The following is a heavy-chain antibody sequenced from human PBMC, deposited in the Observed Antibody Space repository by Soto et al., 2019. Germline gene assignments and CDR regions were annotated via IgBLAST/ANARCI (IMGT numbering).Heavy chain of an antibody. D-gene: IGHD6-19*01. V-gene: IGHV1-69*01. J-gene: IGHJ4*02. CDR2: IIPIFGTA. Sequence: QVQLVQSGAEVKKPGSSVKVSCKASGGTFSSYAISWVRQSPGQGLEWMGGIIPIFGTANYAQKFQGRVTLTADESTGTAYMEARSLRADDTAVYYCARAGREAEAPSNWGQGTLVTVSS. CDR1: GGTFSSYA. CDR3: ARAGREAEAPSN.